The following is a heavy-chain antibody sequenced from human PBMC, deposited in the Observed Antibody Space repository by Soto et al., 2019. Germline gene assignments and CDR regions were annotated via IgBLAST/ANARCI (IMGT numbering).Heavy chain of an antibody. CDR2: TYYSGST. J-gene: IGHJ6*02. CDR1: GGSISSSSYY. Sequence: PSETLSLTCTVSGGSISSSSYYWGWIRQPPGKGLEWIGSTYYSGSTYYNPSLKSRVTISVDTSKNQFSLKLSSVTAADTAVYYCARDEPIAGGMDVWGQGTTVTVSS. V-gene: IGHV4-39*02. CDR3: ARDEPIAGGMDV. D-gene: IGHD2-21*01.